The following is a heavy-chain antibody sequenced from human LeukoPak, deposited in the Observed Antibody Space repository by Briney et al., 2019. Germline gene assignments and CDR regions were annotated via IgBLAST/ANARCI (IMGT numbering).Heavy chain of an antibody. CDR1: GYTFTSYG. CDR2: ISAYNGNT. J-gene: IGHJ4*02. Sequence: GASVKVSCKASGYTFTSYGISWVRQAPGQGLEWMRWISAYNGNTNYAQKLQGRVTMTTDTSTSTAYMELRSLRSDDTAVYYCARMTVLLWFGEFDNWGQGTLVTVSS. CDR3: ARMTVLLWFGEFDN. V-gene: IGHV1-18*04. D-gene: IGHD3-10*01.